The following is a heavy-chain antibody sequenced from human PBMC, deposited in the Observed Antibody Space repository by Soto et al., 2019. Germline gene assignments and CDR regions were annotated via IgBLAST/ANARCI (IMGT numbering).Heavy chain of an antibody. D-gene: IGHD3-9*01. V-gene: IGHV4-34*01. CDR1: GGSFSGYY. CDR3: ASSNYDILTGHDYYGMDV. J-gene: IGHJ6*02. CDR2: INHSGST. Sequence: SETLSLTCAVYGGSFSGYYWSWIRQPPGKGLEWIWEINHSGSTNYNPSLKSRVTISVDTSKNQFSLKLSSGTAADTAVYYCASSNYDILTGHDYYGMDVWGQGTTVTVS.